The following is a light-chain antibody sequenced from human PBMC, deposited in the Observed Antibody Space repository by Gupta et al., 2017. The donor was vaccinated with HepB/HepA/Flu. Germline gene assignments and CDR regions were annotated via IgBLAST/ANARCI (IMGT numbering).Light chain of an antibody. CDR3: NSRDSSCNHVV. V-gene: IGLV3-19*01. Sequence: SSELTKDPAVSVALGQTVRITCQGDSLRTYYASWYQQKPGQAPVLVIYGKNNRPSGIPDRFSGSSSGNTASLTITGAQAEDEADYYCNSRDSSCNHVVFGGGTKLTVL. CDR1: SLRTYY. J-gene: IGLJ2*01. CDR2: GKN.